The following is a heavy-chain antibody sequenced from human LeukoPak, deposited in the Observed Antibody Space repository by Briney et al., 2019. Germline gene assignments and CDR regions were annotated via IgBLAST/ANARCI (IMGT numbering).Heavy chain of an antibody. J-gene: IGHJ4*02. Sequence: GGSLRLSCAASGFTFSSYWMHWVRQAPGKGLVWVSRINSDGSSTSYADSVKGRFTISRDNAKNTLYLQMNSLRAEDTAVYYCARAMSRTGVFDYWGQGTLVTVSS. V-gene: IGHV3-74*01. CDR1: GFTFSSYW. CDR2: INSDGSST. D-gene: IGHD3-10*02. CDR3: ARAMSRTGVFDY.